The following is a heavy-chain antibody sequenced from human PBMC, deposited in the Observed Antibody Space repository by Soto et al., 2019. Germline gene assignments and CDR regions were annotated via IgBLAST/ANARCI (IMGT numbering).Heavy chain of an antibody. CDR1: GFTFSGSA. Sequence: PGGSLRLSCAASGFTFSGSAMHWVRQASGKGLEWVGRIRSKTNSYATAYAASVKGRFTISRDDSKNTAYLQMNSLKIEDTAVYYCKTSDYDTSVDYWGQGTLVTVSS. J-gene: IGHJ4*02. CDR3: KTSDYDTSVDY. CDR2: IRSKTNSYAT. D-gene: IGHD3-9*01. V-gene: IGHV3-73*01.